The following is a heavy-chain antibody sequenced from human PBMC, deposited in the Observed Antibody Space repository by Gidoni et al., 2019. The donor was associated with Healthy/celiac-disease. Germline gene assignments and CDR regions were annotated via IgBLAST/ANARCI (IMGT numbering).Heavy chain of an antibody. CDR2: IGTAGDT. V-gene: IGHV3-13*04. CDR1: GFTFRRYD. Sequence: EVQLVESGGGLVQPGGSLRLSCAASGFTFRRYDLHWVRQATGKGLEWVSAIGTAGDTYYPGSVKGRFTISRENAKNSLYLQMNSLRAGDTAVYYCARGARLGELLRLFDYWGQGTLVTVSS. CDR3: ARGARLGELLRLFDY. J-gene: IGHJ4*02. D-gene: IGHD3-16*01.